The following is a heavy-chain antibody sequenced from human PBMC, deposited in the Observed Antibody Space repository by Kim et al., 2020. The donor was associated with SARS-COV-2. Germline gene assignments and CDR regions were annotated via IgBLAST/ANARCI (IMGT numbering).Heavy chain of an antibody. J-gene: IGHJ4*02. V-gene: IGHV4-34*01. CDR3: ARRGRWQWLAFDY. D-gene: IGHD6-19*01. CDR1: GGSFSGYY. Sequence: SETLSLTCAVYGGSFSGYYWSWIRQPPGKGLEWIGEINHSGSTNYNPSLKSRVTISVDTSKNQFSLKLSSVTAADTAVYYCARRGRWQWLAFDYWGQGTLVTVSS. CDR2: INHSGST.